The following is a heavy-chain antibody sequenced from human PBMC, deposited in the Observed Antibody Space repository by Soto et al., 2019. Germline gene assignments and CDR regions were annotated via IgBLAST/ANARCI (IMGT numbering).Heavy chain of an antibody. CDR3: ARIPVDTYMTHWFDP. CDR2: IYYSGNT. V-gene: IGHV4-61*08. Sequence: SETLSLTCTVSGDSVTSGDYYWSWIRQPPGKGLEWIGYIYYSGNTNYSPSLKSRVAISLDTSHNQFSLKLSSVSAADTAVYFCARIPVDTYMTHWFDPWGQGTLVTVSS. CDR1: GDSVTSGDYY. J-gene: IGHJ5*01. D-gene: IGHD5-18*01.